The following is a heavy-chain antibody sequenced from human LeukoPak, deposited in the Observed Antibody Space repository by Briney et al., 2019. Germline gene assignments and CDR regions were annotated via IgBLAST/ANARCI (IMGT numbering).Heavy chain of an antibody. J-gene: IGHJ4*02. Sequence: GGSLRLSCAASGFTFNNYGMSWIRQAPGKGLEWVSCIRESGGATYYADPVRGRFTISRDNSRNTLFLQMNSLRAEDTALYYRARDVLTSGWYEFDYWGQGTLVTVSS. CDR2: IRESGGAT. CDR3: ARDVLTSGWYEFDY. CDR1: GFTFNNYG. V-gene: IGHV3-23*01. D-gene: IGHD6-19*01.